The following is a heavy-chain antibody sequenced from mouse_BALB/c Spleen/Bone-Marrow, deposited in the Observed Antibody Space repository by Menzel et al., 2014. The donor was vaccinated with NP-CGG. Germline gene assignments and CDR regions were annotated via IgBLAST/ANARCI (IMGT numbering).Heavy chain of an antibody. Sequence: EVQVVESGGGLVQPGGSLKLSCAASGFTFSNYGMSWVRQTPDKRLELVATINSNGGSTYYPDSVKGRFTISRDNAKNTLYLQMSSLKSEDTAMYYCARIWAYYAMDYWGQGTSVTVSS. CDR1: GFTFSNYG. D-gene: IGHD4-1*01. V-gene: IGHV5-6-3*01. J-gene: IGHJ4*01. CDR3: ARIWAYYAMDY. CDR2: INSNGGST.